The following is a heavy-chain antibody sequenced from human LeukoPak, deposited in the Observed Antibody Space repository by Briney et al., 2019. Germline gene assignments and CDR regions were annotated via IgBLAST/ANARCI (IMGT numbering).Heavy chain of an antibody. CDR2: ISSGGTDE. J-gene: IGHJ4*02. V-gene: IGHV3-30*01. Sequence: GGSLRLSCAASGITLSSYAMHWVRQAPGKGLEWVSLISSGGTDEYYADSVKGRFTISRDNPKNTLYLQLNSLRGEDTAVYYCARDSTYYYDSGSSGPHYFDNWGQGTLVTVSS. CDR3: ARDSTYYYDSGSSGPHYFDN. CDR1: GITLSSYA. D-gene: IGHD3-10*01.